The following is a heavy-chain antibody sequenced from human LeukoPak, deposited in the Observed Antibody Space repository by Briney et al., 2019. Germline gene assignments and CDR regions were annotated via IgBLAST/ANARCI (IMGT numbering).Heavy chain of an antibody. J-gene: IGHJ4*02. CDR2: ISSSGSTI. CDR3: ARYGYGGGFDY. Sequence: PGGSLRLSCAASGFTFSSYSMNWVRQAPGKGLEWVSYISSSGSTIYYADSVEGRFTTSRDNAKNSLYLQVNSLRAEDTAVYYCARYGYGGGFDYWGQGTLVTVSS. D-gene: IGHD5-18*01. CDR1: GFTFSSYS. V-gene: IGHV3-48*04.